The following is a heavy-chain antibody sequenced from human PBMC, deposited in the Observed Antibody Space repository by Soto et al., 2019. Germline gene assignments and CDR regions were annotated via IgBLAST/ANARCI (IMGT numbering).Heavy chain of an antibody. Sequence: QVQLQESGPGLVKPSQTLSLTCTVSGGSISSGGYYWSWIRQHPGKGLEWIGYIYYSGSTYYNPSLKSRVNISVDTSKNQFSLKLSSVTAADTAVYYCARYYGDYEDAFDIWGQGTMVTVSS. V-gene: IGHV4-31*03. J-gene: IGHJ3*02. CDR1: GGSISSGGYY. CDR3: ARYYGDYEDAFDI. CDR2: IYYSGST. D-gene: IGHD4-17*01.